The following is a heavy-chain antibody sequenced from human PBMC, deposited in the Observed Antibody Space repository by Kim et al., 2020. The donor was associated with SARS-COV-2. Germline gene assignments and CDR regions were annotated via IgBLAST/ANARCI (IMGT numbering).Heavy chain of an antibody. D-gene: IGHD3-16*02. V-gene: IGHV3-21*01. J-gene: IGHJ4*02. CDR3: ARDRAFGGVIVRFDY. Sequence: DSVKGRFTISRDNAKNSLYLQMNSLRAEDTAVYYCARDRAFGGVIVRFDYWGQGTLVTVSS.